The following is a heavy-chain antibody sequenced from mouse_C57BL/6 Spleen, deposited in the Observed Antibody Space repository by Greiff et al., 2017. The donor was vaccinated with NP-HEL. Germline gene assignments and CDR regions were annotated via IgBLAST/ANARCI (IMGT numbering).Heavy chain of an antibody. CDR3: ARDYGSLYYFDY. V-gene: IGHV1-64*01. J-gene: IGHJ2*01. D-gene: IGHD1-1*01. CDR1: GYTFTSYW. Sequence: QVQLQQPGAELVKPGASVKVSCKASGYTFTSYWMHWVKQRPGQGLEWIGMIHPNSGSTNYNEKFKSKATLTVDKSSSTAYMQLSSLTSEDSAVYDCARDYGSLYYFDYGGQGTTLTVSS. CDR2: IHPNSGST.